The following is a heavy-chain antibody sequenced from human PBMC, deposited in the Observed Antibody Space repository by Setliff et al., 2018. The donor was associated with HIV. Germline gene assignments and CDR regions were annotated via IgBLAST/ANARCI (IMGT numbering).Heavy chain of an antibody. CDR3: ARARRPDYNFWSGYFGEFDY. CDR2: INPNSGVT. CDR1: GYTFTGYY. D-gene: IGHD3-3*01. V-gene: IGHV1-2*04. Sequence: ASVKVSCKTSGYTFTGYYMHWVRQAPGQGLAWMGWINPNSGVTNYAQKFLGWVTMTRDTSINTVYMELSRLRSDDTAVYYCARARRPDYNFWSGYFGEFDYWGQGTLVTV. J-gene: IGHJ4*02.